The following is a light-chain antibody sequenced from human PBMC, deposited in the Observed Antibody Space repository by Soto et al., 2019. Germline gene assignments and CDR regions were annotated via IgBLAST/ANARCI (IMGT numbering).Light chain of an antibody. V-gene: IGKV3-20*01. CDR3: HQCGNSWWT. Sequence: ETVLTQSPGSLSLSPGETATLSCRASQSVSSTYLACYQQKTGQAPRVLIYGASSSATGISDRFSGIGSGTDFTLIISRLEPEDFAVYYCHQCGNSWWTFGQGTKVDIK. CDR1: QSVSSTY. J-gene: IGKJ1*01. CDR2: GAS.